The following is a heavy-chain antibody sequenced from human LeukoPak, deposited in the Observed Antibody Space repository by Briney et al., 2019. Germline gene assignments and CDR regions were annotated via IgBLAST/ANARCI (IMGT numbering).Heavy chain of an antibody. CDR2: INPNSGGT. Sequence: ASVKVSCKASGYTFTGYYMHWVRQAPGQGLEWMGWINPNSGGTNYAQKFQGRVTMTRDTSISTAYMELSRLRSDDTAVYYCARGSCSSSCYYFDYWGQGTLITVSS. D-gene: IGHD6-13*01. CDR1: GYTFTGYY. V-gene: IGHV1-2*02. CDR3: ARGSCSSSCYYFDY. J-gene: IGHJ4*02.